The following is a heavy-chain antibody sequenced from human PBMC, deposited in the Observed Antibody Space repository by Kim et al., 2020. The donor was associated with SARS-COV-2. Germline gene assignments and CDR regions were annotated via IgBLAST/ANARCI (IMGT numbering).Heavy chain of an antibody. V-gene: IGHV4-31*03. CDR3: ARDRRPAAISGYQGWFDP. J-gene: IGHJ5*02. Sequence: SETLSLTCTVSGGSISSGGYYWSWIRQHPGKGLEWIGYIYYSGSTYYNPSLKSRVTISVDTSKNQFSLKLSSVTAADTAVYYCARDRRPAAISGYQGWFDPWGQGTLVTVSS. CDR1: GGSISSGGYY. D-gene: IGHD2-2*01. CDR2: IYYSGST.